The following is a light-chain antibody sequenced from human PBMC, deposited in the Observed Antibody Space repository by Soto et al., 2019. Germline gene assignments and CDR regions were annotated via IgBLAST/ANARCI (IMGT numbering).Light chain of an antibody. CDR3: SSYVGSNNLV. V-gene: IGLV2-8*01. J-gene: IGLJ2*01. Sequence: QSALTQPPSASGSPGQSVTISCTGTSSDVGGYNYVSWYQQHPGKAPKLMIYEVSKWPSGVPDRFSGSKSGNTASLTVSGLQAEDEADYYCSSYVGSNNLVFGGGTQLTVL. CDR1: SSDVGGYNY. CDR2: EVS.